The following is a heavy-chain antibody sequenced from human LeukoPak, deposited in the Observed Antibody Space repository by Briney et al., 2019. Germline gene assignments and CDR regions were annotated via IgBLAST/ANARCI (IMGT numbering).Heavy chain of an antibody. V-gene: IGHV1-2*02. D-gene: IGHD2-15*01. CDR2: INPNSGGT. CDR1: GYTFTGYY. J-gene: IGHJ4*02. Sequence: ASVKVSCKASGYTFTGYYMHWVRQAPGQGLEWMGWINPNSGGTNYAQKFQGRVTMTRDTSISTAYMELSRLRSDDTAVYYCARDLGDPDYSGGSCHTDYWGQGTLVTVSS. CDR3: ARDLGDPDYSGGSCHTDY.